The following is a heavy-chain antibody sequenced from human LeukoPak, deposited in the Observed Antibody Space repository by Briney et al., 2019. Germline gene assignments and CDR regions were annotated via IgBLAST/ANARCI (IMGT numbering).Heavy chain of an antibody. CDR3: ATTRAYSYLYFDY. D-gene: IGHD5-18*01. CDR1: GFTVGSNY. Sequence: GGSLRLSCAASGFTVGSNYMSWVRQAPGKGLEWVSVIYSGGSTYYADSVKGRFTISRDNSKNTLYLQMNSLRAEDTAVYYCATTRAYSYLYFDYWGQGTLVTVSS. V-gene: IGHV3-66*01. CDR2: IYSGGST. J-gene: IGHJ4*02.